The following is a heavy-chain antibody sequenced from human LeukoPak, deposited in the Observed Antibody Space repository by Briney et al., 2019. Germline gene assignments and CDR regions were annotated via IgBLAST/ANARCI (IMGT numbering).Heavy chain of an antibody. J-gene: IGHJ4*02. Sequence: GGSLRLSCAASGFTVSSNYMSWVRQAPGKGLEWVSVIYSGGSTYYADSVKGRFTISRDNSKNTLYLQMNNARVDDTAVYYCAKEVGYGSPYFDYWGQGTLVTVSS. D-gene: IGHD5-12*01. CDR1: GFTVSSNY. CDR3: AKEVGYGSPYFDY. V-gene: IGHV3-53*05. CDR2: IYSGGST.